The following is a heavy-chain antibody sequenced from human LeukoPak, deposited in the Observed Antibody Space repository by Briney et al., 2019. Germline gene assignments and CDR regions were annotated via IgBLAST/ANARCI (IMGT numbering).Heavy chain of an antibody. J-gene: IGHJ6*02. D-gene: IGHD3-10*01. CDR1: GGSFSGYY. CDR3: AREQMVRGVIISYYYGMDV. Sequence: SETLSLTCAVYGGSFSGYYWSWIRQPPGKGLEWIGEINHSGSTNYNPSLKSRVTISVDTSKNQFSLKLSSVTAADTAVYYCAREQMVRGVIISYYYGMDVWGQGTLVTVSS. CDR2: INHSGST. V-gene: IGHV4-34*01.